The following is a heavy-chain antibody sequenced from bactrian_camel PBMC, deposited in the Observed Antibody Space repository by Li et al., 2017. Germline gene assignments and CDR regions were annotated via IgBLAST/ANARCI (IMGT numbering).Heavy chain of an antibody. V-gene: IGHV3S53*01. CDR2: INRRGTT. CDR1: GYDALYLC. D-gene: IGHD2*01. J-gene: IGHJ4*01. Sequence: HVQLVESGGGSVQAGGSLRLSCQVSGYDALYLCMGWFRQTPGKEREGVAVINRRGTTRYADFVKGRFTISKFNAEKTLYLQMSSLKPEDTATYYCAALYTGISGCYSTSLDPASYNYWGRGTQVTVS. CDR3: AALYTGISGCYSTSLDPASYNY.